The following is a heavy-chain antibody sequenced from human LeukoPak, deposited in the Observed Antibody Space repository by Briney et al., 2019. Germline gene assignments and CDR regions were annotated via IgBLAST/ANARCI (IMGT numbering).Heavy chain of an antibody. V-gene: IGHV3-21*01. J-gene: IGHJ3*02. Sequence: GGSLRLSCAASGFTFSVYSMNWVSQAPGKGLEWVSYISTSSSFIYYADSVKGRFTISRDNSKNTLYLQMRSLRAEDTAVYYCVKEIYSDNGGYNDAFDIWGQGTTVTVSP. CDR1: GFTFSVYS. CDR3: VKEIYSDNGGYNDAFDI. CDR2: ISTSSSFI. D-gene: IGHD3-22*01.